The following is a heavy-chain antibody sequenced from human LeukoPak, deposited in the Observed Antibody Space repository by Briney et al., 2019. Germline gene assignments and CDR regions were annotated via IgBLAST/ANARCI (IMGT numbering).Heavy chain of an antibody. Sequence: GGSLRLSCAASGFTVSSNYMSWVRQAPGKGLEWVAVISYDGSNKYYADSVKGRFTISRDNSKNTLYLQMNSLRAEDTAVYYCAKGAAVAGFDYWGQGTLVTVSS. CDR1: GFTVSSNY. D-gene: IGHD6-19*01. J-gene: IGHJ4*02. CDR3: AKGAAVAGFDY. V-gene: IGHV3-30*18. CDR2: ISYDGSNK.